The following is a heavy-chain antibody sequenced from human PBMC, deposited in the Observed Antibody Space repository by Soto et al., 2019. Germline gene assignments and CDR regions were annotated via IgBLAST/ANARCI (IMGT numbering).Heavy chain of an antibody. D-gene: IGHD6-6*01. V-gene: IGHV3-73*01. CDR2: IRSRANNYAT. Sequence: GGSLRLSCGVSGFTFSDSTVYWVRQASGKGLEWVGRIRSRANNYATAYAASVTGRFTISRDDSKNTAYLQMNSLKTEDTALYFCASWHSSSSADCWGQGALVTVSS. CDR3: ASWHSSSSADC. CDR1: GFTFSDST. J-gene: IGHJ4*02.